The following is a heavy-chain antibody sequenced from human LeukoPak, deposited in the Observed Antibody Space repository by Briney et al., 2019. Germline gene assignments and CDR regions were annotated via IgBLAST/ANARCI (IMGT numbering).Heavy chain of an antibody. Sequence: GGSLRLSCAASGFTVSSNYMSWVRQAPGKGLEWVSVMYSGGNTYYADSVKGRFTISRDKSKNTLYLQMNSLRAEDTAVYYCARGIGSTVFFDHWGQGTLVTVSA. CDR2: MYSGGNT. CDR1: GFTVSSNY. CDR3: ARGIGSTVFFDH. J-gene: IGHJ4*02. D-gene: IGHD4-17*01. V-gene: IGHV3-53*01.